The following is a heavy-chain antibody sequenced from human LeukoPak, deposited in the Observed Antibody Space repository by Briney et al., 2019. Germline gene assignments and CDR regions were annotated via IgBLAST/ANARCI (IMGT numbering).Heavy chain of an antibody. J-gene: IGHJ4*02. D-gene: IGHD3-10*01. CDR3: ARGEGLLWFGELLYD. CDR1: GYTFTGYY. V-gene: IGHV1-2*04. CDR2: INPNSGGT. Sequence: APVKVSCKASGYTFTGYYMHWVRQAPGQGLEWMGWINPNSGGTNYAQKFQGWVTMTRDTSISTAYMELSRLRSDDTAVYYCARGEGLLWFGELLYDWGQGTLVTVSS.